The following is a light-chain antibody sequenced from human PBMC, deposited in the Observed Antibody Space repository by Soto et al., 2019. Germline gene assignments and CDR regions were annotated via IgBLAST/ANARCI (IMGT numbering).Light chain of an antibody. CDR1: QSVSSY. Sequence: EIVLTQSPATLSLSPGERATLSCRASQSVSSYLAWYQQKPGQAPRLLIYDASNRATGIPGRFSGSGSGIDFTLTISSLEPEDFAVYYCQQRSNWPRTFGQGTKLE. CDR2: DAS. V-gene: IGKV3-11*01. CDR3: QQRSNWPRT. J-gene: IGKJ2*01.